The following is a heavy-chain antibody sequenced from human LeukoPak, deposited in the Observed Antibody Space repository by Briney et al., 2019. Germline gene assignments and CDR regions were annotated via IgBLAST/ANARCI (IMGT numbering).Heavy chain of an antibody. V-gene: IGHV3-23*01. Sequence: GGSLRLSCEASGFTFSSNAMSWVRQAPGKGLEWVSTLSGGGDSTYYADSVKGRFTISRDNSKNTLYLQMNSLRAEDAAVYYCTKRPFSGYFDYWGQGTLVTVSS. CDR2: LSGGGDST. CDR1: GFTFSSNA. D-gene: IGHD6-25*01. CDR3: TKRPFSGYFDY. J-gene: IGHJ4*02.